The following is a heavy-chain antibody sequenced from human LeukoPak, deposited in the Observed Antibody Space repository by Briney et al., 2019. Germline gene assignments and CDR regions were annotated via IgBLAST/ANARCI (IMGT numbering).Heavy chain of an antibody. CDR3: ARAPGSIAAPPGQLDY. Sequence: PGRSLRLSCAASGFTFSSYAMHWVRQAPGKGLEWVAVISYDGSNKYYAGSVKGRFTISRDNSKNTLYLQMNSLRAEDTAVYYCARAPGSIAAPPGQLDYWGQGTLVTVSS. CDR2: ISYDGSNK. V-gene: IGHV3-30*04. D-gene: IGHD6-6*01. J-gene: IGHJ4*02. CDR1: GFTFSSYA.